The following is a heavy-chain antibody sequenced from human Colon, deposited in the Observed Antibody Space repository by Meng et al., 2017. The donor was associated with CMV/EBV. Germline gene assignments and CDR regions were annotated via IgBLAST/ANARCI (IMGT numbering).Heavy chain of an antibody. D-gene: IGHD6-13*01. CDR1: GGSIIGHY. V-gene: IGHV4-59*11. Sequence: GSLRLSCPVSGGSIIGHYWNWIRQAPGKGLEWIGYIYSDGATHYNPSLKSRVTISVDTAKNQFSLRLTSVTAADTAIYFCARESTPTGYSNSRAPYFYYAMDVWGQGAKVTVSS. CDR3: ARESTPTGYSNSRAPYFYYAMDV. J-gene: IGHJ6*02. CDR2: IYSDGAT.